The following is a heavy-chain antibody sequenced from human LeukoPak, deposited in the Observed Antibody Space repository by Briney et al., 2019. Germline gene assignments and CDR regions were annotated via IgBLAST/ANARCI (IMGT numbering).Heavy chain of an antibody. J-gene: IGHJ4*02. CDR2: IKQDGSEK. V-gene: IGHV3-7*01. Sequence: PGGSLRLSCAASGFTFSSYWMSWVRQAPGKGLEWVANIKQDGSEKYYVDSAKGRFTISRDNAKNSLYLQMNSLRAEDTAVYYCCCGYYGYYFDYWGQGTLVTVSS. CDR3: CCGYYGYYFDY. D-gene: IGHD3-22*01. CDR1: GFTFSSYW.